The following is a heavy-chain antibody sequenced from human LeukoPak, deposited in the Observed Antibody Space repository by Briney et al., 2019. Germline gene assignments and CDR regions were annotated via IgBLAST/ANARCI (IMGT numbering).Heavy chain of an antibody. CDR3: ASHFGSYYDY. CDR2: INGGNGNT. D-gene: IGHD1-26*01. J-gene: IGHJ4*02. Sequence: ASVKVSCKASGYTFTSYAIHWVRQAPGQRLEWTGWINGGNGNTKSSQQFQGRVTFTRDTSASTAYMELSSLRSEDTAMYYCASHFGSYYDYWGQGTLVTVSS. CDR1: GYTFTSYA. V-gene: IGHV1-3*01.